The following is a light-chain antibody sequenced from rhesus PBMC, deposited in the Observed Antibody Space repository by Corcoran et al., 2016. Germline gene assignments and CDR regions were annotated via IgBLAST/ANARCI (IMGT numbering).Light chain of an antibody. V-gene: IGKV1-18*01. CDR1: QGISSW. CDR2: AAS. CDR3: QQGYNTPFT. Sequence: DIQMTQSPSSLSASVGDKVTITCRASQGISSWLVWYQQQPGKAPKFLIYAASSLQSGVPSSFSGSGSGTDYTLTISSLQPEDFATYYCQQGYNTPFTFGPGTKLDI. J-gene: IGKJ3*01.